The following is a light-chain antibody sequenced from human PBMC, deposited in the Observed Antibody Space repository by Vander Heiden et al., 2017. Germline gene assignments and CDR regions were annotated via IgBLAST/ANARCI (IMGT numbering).Light chain of an antibody. J-gene: IGKJ4*01. V-gene: IGKV1-13*02. CDR3: QQLNSYPVT. CDR2: DAS. CDR1: QGISGD. Sequence: AIQLTQSPSSLSASVGDRVTITCRASQGISGDLAWYQQIPGKAPKLLIYDASSLQSGVPSRFSGSTSGTDSALTISSLQPEDFATYYCQQLNSYPVTFGGGTKVEIK.